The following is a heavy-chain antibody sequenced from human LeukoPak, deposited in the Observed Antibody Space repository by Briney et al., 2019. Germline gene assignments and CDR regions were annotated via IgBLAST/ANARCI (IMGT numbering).Heavy chain of an antibody. J-gene: IGHJ5*02. CDR3: ARDHLANLASRLFDP. Sequence: SETLSLTCTVSGGSISNYFWSWIRQPPGKGLEWIGYMYYSGSTNYNPSFKSRVTISVGTSKNQFSLKLRSVTAADTAVYYCARDHLANLASRLFDPWGQGTLVTVSS. CDR2: MYYSGST. CDR1: GGSISNYF. D-gene: IGHD3-3*01. V-gene: IGHV4-59*12.